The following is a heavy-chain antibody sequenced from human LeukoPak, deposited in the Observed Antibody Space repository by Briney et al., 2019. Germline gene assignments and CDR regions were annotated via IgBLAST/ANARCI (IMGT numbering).Heavy chain of an antibody. CDR2: IQYDGSTT. CDR1: GFSFSSYW. Sequence: GGSLRLSCAASGFSFSSYWMHWVRQAPGKGLVWVARIQYDGSTTNYADSVKGRFTISRDNAKKTLYVQMNSLRAEDTAVYYCARALVTGVTLNALDIWGQGTMVTVSS. CDR3: ARALVTGVTLNALDI. D-gene: IGHD4-23*01. V-gene: IGHV3-74*01. J-gene: IGHJ3*02.